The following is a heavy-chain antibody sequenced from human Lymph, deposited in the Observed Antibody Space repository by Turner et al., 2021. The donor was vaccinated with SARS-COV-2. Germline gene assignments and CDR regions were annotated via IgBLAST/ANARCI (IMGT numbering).Heavy chain of an antibody. V-gene: IGHV5-51*01. D-gene: IGHD5-12*01. CDR3: ARLPIARGYSGYDFYYFDY. CDR1: GYSFPTYW. J-gene: IGHJ4*02. Sequence: EVQLVQSGAEVKKPWASLKISCKGSGYSFPTYWIGWVRQMPGKGLEWIGITYPGDSDTRYSPSFQGQVTISADKSISTAYLQWSSLKASDTAMYYCARLPIARGYSGYDFYYFDYWGQGTLVTVSS. CDR2: TYPGDSDT.